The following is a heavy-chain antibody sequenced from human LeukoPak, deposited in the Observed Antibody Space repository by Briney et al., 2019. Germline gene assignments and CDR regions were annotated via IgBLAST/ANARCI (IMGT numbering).Heavy chain of an antibody. J-gene: IGHJ4*02. Sequence: PSEALSLTCTVSGGSISSYYWSWIRQPPGKGLEWIGYIYYSGSTNYNPSLKSRVTISVDTSKNQFSLKLGSVTAADTAVYYCARSSGWYYFDYWGQGTLVTVSS. CDR1: GGSISSYY. CDR3: ARSSGWYYFDY. V-gene: IGHV4-59*01. D-gene: IGHD6-19*01. CDR2: IYYSGST.